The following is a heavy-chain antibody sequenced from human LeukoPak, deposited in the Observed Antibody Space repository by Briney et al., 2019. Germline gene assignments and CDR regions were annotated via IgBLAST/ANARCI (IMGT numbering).Heavy chain of an antibody. CDR3: ARDNGDYSDDY. CDR2: IIPILGIA. V-gene: IGHV1-69*04. J-gene: IGHJ4*02. D-gene: IGHD4-17*01. Sequence: SVKVSCKASGGTFSSYTISWVRQAPGQGLEWMGRIIPILGIANYAHKFQGRVTITADKSTSTAYMELSSLRSEDTAVYYCARDNGDYSDDYWGQGTLVTVSS. CDR1: GGTFSSYT.